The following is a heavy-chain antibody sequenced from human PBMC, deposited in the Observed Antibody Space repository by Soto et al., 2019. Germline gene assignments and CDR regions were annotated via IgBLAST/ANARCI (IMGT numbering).Heavy chain of an antibody. CDR3: ARAPLYCSGGSCSPSFDY. CDR1: GFTFSSYG. CDR2: IWYDGSNK. V-gene: IGHV3-33*01. J-gene: IGHJ4*02. D-gene: IGHD2-15*01. Sequence: QVQLVESGGGVVQPGRSLRLSCAASGFTFSSYGMHWVRQAPGKGLEWVAVIWYDGSNKYYADSVKGRFTISRDNSKNTLYLQMNSLRAEDTAVYYCARAPLYCSGGSCSPSFDYWGQGTLVTVSS.